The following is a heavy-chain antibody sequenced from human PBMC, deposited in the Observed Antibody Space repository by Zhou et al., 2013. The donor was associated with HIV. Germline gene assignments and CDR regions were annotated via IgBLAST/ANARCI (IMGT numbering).Heavy chain of an antibody. V-gene: IGHV1-69*12. D-gene: IGHD2-15*01. CDR2: IVPIFATP. Sequence: QVQLVQSGAEMKKPGSSVKVSCKAFGRTFSSYAINWVRQAPGQGLEWIGGIVPIFATPNYAQKFEGRVTITADESTSTVYMELSSLRSEDTAVYYCARELVVVVAATHNWFDPWGQGTLVTVSS. CDR3: ARELVVVVAATHNWFDP. J-gene: IGHJ5*02. CDR1: GRTFSSYA.